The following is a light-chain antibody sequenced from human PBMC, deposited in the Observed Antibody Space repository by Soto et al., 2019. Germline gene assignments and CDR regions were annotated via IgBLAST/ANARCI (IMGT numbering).Light chain of an antibody. CDR2: GAS. J-gene: IGKJ1*01. Sequence: EIVLTHAPGTLSLSPVERATLSCSPSQSVTSSYLAWYQHKPGQAPRLLIYGASSRATGIPDRFSGSGSGTDFTLAISRLEPGDSAVYFCQQCDTSPWTFGQGTKVDIK. CDR1: QSVTSSY. CDR3: QQCDTSPWT. V-gene: IGKV3-20*01.